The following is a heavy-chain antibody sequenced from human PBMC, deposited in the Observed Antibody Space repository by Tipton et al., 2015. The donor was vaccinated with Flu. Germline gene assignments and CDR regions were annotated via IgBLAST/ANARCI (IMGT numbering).Heavy chain of an antibody. V-gene: IGHV3-33*01. CDR3: ARVASSSWTSYYYGMDV. CDR1: GFTFSSYG. D-gene: IGHD6-13*01. Sequence: SLRLSCAASGFTFSSYGMHWVRQAPGKGLEWVAVIWYDGSNKYYADSVKGRFTISRDNSKNTLYLQMNSLRAEDTAVYYCARVASSSWTSYYYGMDVWGQGTTVTVSS. J-gene: IGHJ6*02. CDR2: IWYDGSNK.